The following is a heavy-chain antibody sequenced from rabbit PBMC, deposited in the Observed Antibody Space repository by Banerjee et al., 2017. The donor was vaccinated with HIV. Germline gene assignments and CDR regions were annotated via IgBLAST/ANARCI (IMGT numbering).Heavy chain of an antibody. CDR3: ARDLAGVIGWNFNF. CDR2: INTVSDNT. J-gene: IGHJ6*01. D-gene: IGHD4-1*01. CDR1: GFSFSSYW. Sequence: QEQLVESGGGLVQPEGSLTLTCTASGFSFSSYWMSWVRQAPGKGLEWIGCINTVSDNTVYANGAKGRFTISKTSSTTVTLQMTSLTAADTATYFCARDLAGVIGWNFNFWGPGTLVTVS. V-gene: IGHV1S45*01.